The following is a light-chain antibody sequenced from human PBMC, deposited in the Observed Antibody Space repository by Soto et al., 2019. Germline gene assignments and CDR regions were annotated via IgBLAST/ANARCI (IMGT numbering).Light chain of an antibody. CDR1: SSTIGRNT. V-gene: IGLV1-44*01. CDR2: TNN. J-gene: IGLJ2*01. CDR3: AAWDDSLNGPV. Sequence: QSVLTQPPSASGAPGQRVTISCSGSSSTIGRNTVNWYRQLPGTAPKLLIFTNNQRPSGVPDRFSGSKSGTSASLAISGLQSEDEAEYYCAAWDDSLNGPVFGGGTKLTVL.